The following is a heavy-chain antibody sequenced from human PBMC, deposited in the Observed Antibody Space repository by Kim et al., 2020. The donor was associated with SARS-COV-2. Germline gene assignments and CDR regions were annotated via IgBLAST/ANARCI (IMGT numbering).Heavy chain of an antibody. D-gene: IGHD2-2*01. Sequence: SVKVSCKASGGSFSSSTFNWVRQAPGQGLEWMGGIITLLGTLNHAQKFQGRLTMTADESTGTAHMELSSLRSDDTAVYYCATQLFCTSSKCSQPFDSWGQGTLVTVSS. CDR2: IITLLGTL. CDR3: ATQLFCTSSKCSQPFDS. CDR1: GGSFSSST. V-gene: IGHV1-69*13. J-gene: IGHJ4*02.